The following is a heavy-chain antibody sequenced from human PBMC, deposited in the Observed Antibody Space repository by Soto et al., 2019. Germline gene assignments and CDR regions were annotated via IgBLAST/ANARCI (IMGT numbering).Heavy chain of an antibody. D-gene: IGHD6-6*01. CDR1: GGSISSYY. J-gene: IGHJ5*02. CDR3: ARAKKYSAFDP. V-gene: IGHV4-59*01. CDR2: IYYSGST. Sequence: PSETLSLTCTVSGGSISSYYWSWIRQPPGKGLEWIGYIYYSGSTNYNPSLKSRVTISVDTSKNQFSLKLSSVTAADTAVYYCARAKKYSAFDPWRQGTLATVSS.